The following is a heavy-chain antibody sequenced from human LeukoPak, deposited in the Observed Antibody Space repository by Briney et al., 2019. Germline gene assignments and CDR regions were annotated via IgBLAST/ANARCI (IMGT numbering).Heavy chain of an antibody. V-gene: IGHV4-34*01. CDR1: GGSFSGYY. CDR3: ARVSTIAAAGIDY. D-gene: IGHD6-13*01. Sequence: SETLSLTCAVYGGSFSGYYWSWIRRPPGKGLEWIGEINHSGSTNYNPSLKSRVTISVDTSKNQFSLKLSSVTAADTAVYYCARVSTIAAAGIDYWGQGTLVTVSS. CDR2: INHSGST. J-gene: IGHJ4*02.